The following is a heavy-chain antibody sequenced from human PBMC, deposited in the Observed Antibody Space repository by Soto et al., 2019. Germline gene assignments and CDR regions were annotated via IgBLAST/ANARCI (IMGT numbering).Heavy chain of an antibody. CDR2: KNPNSGNT. V-gene: IGHV1-8*01. CDR1: GYTFTSYD. CDR3: ARGDSPYDFWSGSSYYYYMDV. Sequence: ASVKVSCKASGYTFTSYDINWVRQATGQGLEWMGWKNPNSGNTGYAQKFQGRVTMTRNTSISTAYMELSSLRSEDTAVYYCARGDSPYDFWSGSSYYYYMDVWGKGTTVTVSS. D-gene: IGHD3-3*01. J-gene: IGHJ6*03.